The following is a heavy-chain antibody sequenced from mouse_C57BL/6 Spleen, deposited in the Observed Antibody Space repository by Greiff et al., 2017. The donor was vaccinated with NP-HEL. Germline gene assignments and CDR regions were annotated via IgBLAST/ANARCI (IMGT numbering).Heavy chain of an antibody. Sequence: QLQQSGAELVRPFPSFPSPFPSSFSSFTNYFIYFLNHIPGQGLEWIGVINPGSGGTNYNEKFKGKATLTADKSSSTAYMQLSSLTSEDSAVYFCARKTIYYDYDGDYWGQGTTLTVSS. D-gene: IGHD2-4*01. CDR1: FSSFTNYF. J-gene: IGHJ2*01. CDR2: INPGSGGT. V-gene: IGHV1-54*01. CDR3: ARKTIYYDYDGDY.